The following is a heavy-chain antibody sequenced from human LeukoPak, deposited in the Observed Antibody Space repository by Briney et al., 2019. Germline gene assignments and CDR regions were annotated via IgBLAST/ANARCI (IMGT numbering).Heavy chain of an antibody. CDR1: GFTFSNYD. Sequence: GESLRLSCTGSGFTFSNYDMHWVRQAPGKGLECVAYMCYGGSKKFYVDPVKRGFTISRDDSKNTLYLQINSRRGEDAGIYYCARERNVYYLDVWGKGTTVTISS. V-gene: IGHV3-30*02. J-gene: IGHJ6*03. CDR3: ARERNVYYLDV. CDR2: MCYGGSKK.